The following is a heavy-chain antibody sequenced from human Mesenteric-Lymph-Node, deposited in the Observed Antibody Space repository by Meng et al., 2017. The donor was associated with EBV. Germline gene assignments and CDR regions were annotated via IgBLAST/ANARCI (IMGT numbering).Heavy chain of an antibody. CDR2: INTYGSRT. Sequence: QLWEDGGGLVQPGGSLRLSCAASGFTFSSYWMHWVRQAPGKGLVWVSHINTYGSRTDYADSVKGRFTISRDNAKNTLSLQMNSLRAEDTAVYYCTSDLGGATDFWGQGTLVTVPS. J-gene: IGHJ4*02. CDR3: TSDLGGATDF. D-gene: IGHD1-26*01. CDR1: GFTFSSYW. V-gene: IGHV3-74*01.